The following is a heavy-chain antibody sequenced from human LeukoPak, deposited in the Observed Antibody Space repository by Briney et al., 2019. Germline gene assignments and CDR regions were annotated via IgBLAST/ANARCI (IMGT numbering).Heavy chain of an antibody. J-gene: IGHJ2*01. CDR3: ARDPNPTENWYFDL. D-gene: IGHD2-21*02. Sequence: PSETLSLTCSVSGDSSSSYYWSWIRQAAGKGLEWIGRIYTSGSTNYNPSLKSRVTMSVDTSKNQFSLKLSSVTAADTAVYYCARDPNPTENWYFDLWGRGTLVTVSS. CDR1: GDSSSSYY. V-gene: IGHV4-4*07. CDR2: IYTSGST.